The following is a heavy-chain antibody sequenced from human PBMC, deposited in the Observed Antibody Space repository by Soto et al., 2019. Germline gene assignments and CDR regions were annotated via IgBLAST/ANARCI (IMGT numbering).Heavy chain of an antibody. D-gene: IGHD3-9*01. CDR2: ISRSSDYI. CDR3: ARDYDSLTGYAFDI. CDR1: GFIFRSYS. J-gene: IGHJ3*02. Sequence: GGSLRLSCAASGFIFRSYSMNWVRQAPGKGLEWVSSISRSSDYIYYADSVKGRFTISRDNAKNSLYLQMNSLRAEDTAVYFCARDYDSLTGYAFDIWGQGTRVNVSS. V-gene: IGHV3-21*01.